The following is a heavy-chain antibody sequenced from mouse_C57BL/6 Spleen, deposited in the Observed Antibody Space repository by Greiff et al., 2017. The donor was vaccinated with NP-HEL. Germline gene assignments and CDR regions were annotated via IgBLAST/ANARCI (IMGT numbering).Heavy chain of an antibody. D-gene: IGHD1-1*01. Sequence: QVQLQQPGAELVMPGASVKLSCKASGYTFTSYWMHWVKQRPGQGLEWIGEIDPSDSYTNYNQKFKGKSTLTVDKSSSTAYMQLSSLTSEDSAVYYCARSHYNGSSPRFDYWGQGTTLTVSS. CDR2: IDPSDSYT. J-gene: IGHJ2*01. CDR3: ARSHYNGSSPRFDY. CDR1: GYTFTSYW. V-gene: IGHV1-69*01.